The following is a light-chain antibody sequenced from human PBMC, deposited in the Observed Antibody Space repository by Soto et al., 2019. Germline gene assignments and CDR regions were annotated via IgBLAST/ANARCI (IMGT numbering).Light chain of an antibody. J-gene: IGKJ1*01. Sequence: DIQMTQSPSSLSASVGDGVTITCRASQSISSYVSWYQQKPGKAPKLLIYAASRLESGVPSRFSGSRSGTDFTLTISSLQPEAFATYYCQQSYSRMTFGQGTKVEIK. V-gene: IGKV1-39*01. CDR3: QQSYSRMT. CDR2: AAS. CDR1: QSISSY.